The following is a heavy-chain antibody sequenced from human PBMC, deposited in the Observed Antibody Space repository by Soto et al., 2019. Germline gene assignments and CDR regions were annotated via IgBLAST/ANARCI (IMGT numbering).Heavy chain of an antibody. V-gene: IGHV3-74*03. CDR3: ARSTGVHNWFDX. CDR2: INSDGSNT. Sequence: GGSLRLSGTASGFTFSSDWMHWVRQAPGKGLVWVARINSDGSNTKYSDSVKCRFTISIDNANNTLYLQMNSLRAEDTAVYYCARSTGVHNWFDXWGQGTLVTVSX. J-gene: IGHJ5*02. CDR1: GFTFSSDW. D-gene: IGHD7-27*01.